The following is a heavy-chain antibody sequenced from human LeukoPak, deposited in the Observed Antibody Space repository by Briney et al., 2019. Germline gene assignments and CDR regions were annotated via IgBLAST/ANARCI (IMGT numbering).Heavy chain of an antibody. CDR1: GFTFSSYS. J-gene: IGHJ4*02. CDR3: ARVGVRYSSSPTFDY. Sequence: GRSLRLSCAASGFTFSSYSMNWVRQAPGNGLEWVSSISSSSSYIYYADSVKGRFTISRDNAKNSLYLQMNSLRAEDTAVYYCARVGVRYSSSPTFDYWGQGTLVTVSS. CDR2: ISSSSSYI. V-gene: IGHV3-21*04. D-gene: IGHD6-6*01.